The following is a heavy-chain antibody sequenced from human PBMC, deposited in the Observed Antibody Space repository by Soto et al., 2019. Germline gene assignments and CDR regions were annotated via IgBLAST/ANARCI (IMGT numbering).Heavy chain of an antibody. CDR3: ARVWQVAVLDY. J-gene: IGHJ4*02. Sequence: QVQLVQSGAEVKKPGASVKVSCKASGYTFTSYYMHWVRQAPGQGLEWMGIINPSGGSTSYAQKFQGRVTMTRDTSTSTVYIELSSLRSEDTAVYYCARVWQVAVLDYWGQGTLVTVSS. V-gene: IGHV1-46*03. CDR2: INPSGGST. D-gene: IGHD2-15*01. CDR1: GYTFTSYY.